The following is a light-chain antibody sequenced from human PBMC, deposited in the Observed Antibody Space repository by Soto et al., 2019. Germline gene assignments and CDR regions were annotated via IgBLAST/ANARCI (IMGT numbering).Light chain of an antibody. CDR3: QQYNNWPGT. J-gene: IGKJ1*01. Sequence: EIVLTQSPGTLSVSPGERATLSCRASQSVSSKLAWYQQKPGQAPRLLFYGASTGATGIPARFSGSGSETEFTLSICSLQSKDFAVYYCQQYNNWPGTFGQGTKVEIK. CDR1: QSVSSK. CDR2: GAS. V-gene: IGKV3-15*01.